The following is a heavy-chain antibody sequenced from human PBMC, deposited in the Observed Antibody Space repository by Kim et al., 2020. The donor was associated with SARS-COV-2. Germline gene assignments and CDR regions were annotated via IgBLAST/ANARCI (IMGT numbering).Heavy chain of an antibody. CDR1: GYTFTGYY. V-gene: IGHV1-2*04. CDR2: INPNSGGT. Sequence: ASVKVSCKASGYTFTGYYMHWVRQAPGQGLEWMGWINPNSGGTNYAQKFQGWVTMTRDTSISTAYMELSRLRSDDTAVYYCAREQHQGGWGQWLRRNAFDIWGQGTMVTVSS. J-gene: IGHJ3*02. CDR3: AREQHQGGWGQWLRRNAFDI. D-gene: IGHD5-12*01.